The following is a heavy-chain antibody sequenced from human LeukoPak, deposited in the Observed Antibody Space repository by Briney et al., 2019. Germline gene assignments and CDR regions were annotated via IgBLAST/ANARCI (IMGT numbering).Heavy chain of an antibody. J-gene: IGHJ3*02. CDR3: ARMSYDPYHDAFDI. CDR2: IYHSGSGST. Sequence: SSETLSLTCTVSGGSISSGGHSWSWIRQPPGKGLEWIGYIYHSGSGSTYYNPSLKSRVTISVDTSKNQFSLKLSSVTAADTAVYYCARMSYDPYHDAFDIWGQGTMVTVSS. D-gene: IGHD3-22*01. CDR1: GGSISSGGHS. V-gene: IGHV4-30-2*02.